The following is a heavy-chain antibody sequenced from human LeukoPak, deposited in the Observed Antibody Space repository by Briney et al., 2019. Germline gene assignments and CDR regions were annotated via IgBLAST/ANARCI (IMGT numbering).Heavy chain of an antibody. Sequence: GRSLRLSCAASGFTFSSYGMHWVRQAPGKGLEWVAVIWYDGSNKYYADSVKGRFTISRDNSKNTLYLQMNSLRAEDTAVYYCAREPQGSYNQFDYWGQGTLVTVSS. CDR1: GFTFSSYG. J-gene: IGHJ4*02. CDR2: IWYDGSNK. V-gene: IGHV3-33*01. CDR3: AREPQGSYNQFDY. D-gene: IGHD5-24*01.